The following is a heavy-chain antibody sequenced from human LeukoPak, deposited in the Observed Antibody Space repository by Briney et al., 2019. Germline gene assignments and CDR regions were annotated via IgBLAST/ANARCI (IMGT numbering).Heavy chain of an antibody. J-gene: IGHJ4*02. Sequence: ASVNVSCKASGYTFTIYGISWVRQAPGQGLEWMGWISAYNGNTDYAQKLQGRVTMTTDTSTSTDYMELRSLRSDDTAVYYCARPGDQYSSLYYFDYWGQGTLVTVSS. CDR2: ISAYNGNT. D-gene: IGHD6-6*01. CDR3: ARPGDQYSSLYYFDY. V-gene: IGHV1-18*01. CDR1: GYTFTIYG.